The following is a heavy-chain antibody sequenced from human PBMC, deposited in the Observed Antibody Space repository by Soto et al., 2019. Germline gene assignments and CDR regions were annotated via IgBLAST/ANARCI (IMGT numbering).Heavy chain of an antibody. J-gene: IGHJ4*02. CDR2: ISSSSSYI. Sequence: GGSLRLSCAASGFTFSSYSMNWVRQAPGKGLEWVSSISSSSSYIYYADSVKGRFTISRDNAKNSLYLQMNSLRAEDTAVYYCARVLYPGEAMIVPPDYWGQGTLVTVSS. CDR3: ARVLYPGEAMIVPPDY. D-gene: IGHD3-22*01. V-gene: IGHV3-21*01. CDR1: GFTFSSYS.